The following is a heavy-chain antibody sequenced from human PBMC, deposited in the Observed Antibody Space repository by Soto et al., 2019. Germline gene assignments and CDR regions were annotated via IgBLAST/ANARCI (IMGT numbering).Heavy chain of an antibody. CDR3: ARRASGYTYSSPIDH. J-gene: IGHJ4*02. CDR2: IYPGDSDT. Sequence: EVHLVQSGAEVKKPGESLKISCKGSGYNFPTYWIGWVRQMPGKGLEWMGIIYPGDSDTKYSPSFQGQVTISADKSPHTAYLRWSSLKASDSAMYYGARRASGYTYSSPIDHWGQGTLVLVSS. CDR1: GYNFPTYW. V-gene: IGHV5-51*03. D-gene: IGHD5-18*01.